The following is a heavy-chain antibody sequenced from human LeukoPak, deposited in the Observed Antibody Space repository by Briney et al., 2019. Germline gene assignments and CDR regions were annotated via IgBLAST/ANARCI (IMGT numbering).Heavy chain of an antibody. Sequence: PGGSLRLSCTVSGFTVSSDSMSWVRQAPGKGLEWVSAISGSGGSTYYADSVKGRFTISRDNSKNTLYLQMDSLRAEDTAVYYCANLLDWFDPWGQGTLVTVSS. CDR3: ANLLDWFDP. J-gene: IGHJ5*02. D-gene: IGHD2-15*01. CDR1: GFTVSSDS. V-gene: IGHV3-23*01. CDR2: ISGSGGST.